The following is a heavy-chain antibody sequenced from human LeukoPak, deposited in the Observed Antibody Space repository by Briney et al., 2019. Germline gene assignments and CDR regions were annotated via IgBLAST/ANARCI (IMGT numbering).Heavy chain of an antibody. V-gene: IGHV3-23*01. Sequence: GGSLRLSRAASGFTFSSYAMSWVRQAPGKGLEWVSAISGSGGSTYYADSVKGRFTISRDNSKNTLYLQMNSLRAEDTAVYYCAKEADTIIVLKRYLDYWGQGTLVTVSS. CDR3: AKEADTIIVLKRYLDY. J-gene: IGHJ4*02. CDR2: ISGSGGST. CDR1: GFTFSSYA. D-gene: IGHD3-22*01.